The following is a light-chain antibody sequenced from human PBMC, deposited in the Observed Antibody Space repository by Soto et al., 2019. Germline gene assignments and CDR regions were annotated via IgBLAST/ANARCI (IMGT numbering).Light chain of an antibody. J-gene: IGKJ1*01. Sequence: DIQMTQSPSSLSSSVGDRFTIAFLASQSISSYLNWYQQKPGKAPKLLIYAASSLQSGVPSRFSGSGSGTEFTLTISSLQPDDFATYYCQHYNSYSEAFGQGTKVDIK. CDR2: AAS. V-gene: IGKV1-39*01. CDR3: QHYNSYSEA. CDR1: QSISSY.